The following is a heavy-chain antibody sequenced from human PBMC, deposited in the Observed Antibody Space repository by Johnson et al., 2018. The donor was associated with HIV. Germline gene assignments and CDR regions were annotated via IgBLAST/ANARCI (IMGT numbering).Heavy chain of an antibody. V-gene: IGHV3-30*04. CDR1: GFTFSSYA. CDR3: VGGWDAFDI. Sequence: QVQLVESGGGVVQPGRSLRLSCAASGFTFSSYAMYWVRQAPGKGLEWVAVISYDGSKKYYADSVKGRFTISRDNSKNKLYLQMNSLRAEDTAVYYCVGGWDAFDIWGQGTTVTVSS. D-gene: IGHD3-16*01. CDR2: ISYDGSKK. J-gene: IGHJ3*02.